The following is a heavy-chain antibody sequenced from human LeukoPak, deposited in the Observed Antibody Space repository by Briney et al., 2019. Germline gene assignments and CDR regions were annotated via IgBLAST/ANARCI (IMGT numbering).Heavy chain of an antibody. CDR3: ARVTGYMVEDFFDY. J-gene: IGHJ4*02. D-gene: IGHD3-9*01. CDR1: GGSISSSSYY. CDR2: IYYSGST. V-gene: IGHV4-61*01. Sequence: SETLSLTCTVSGGSISSSSYYWSWIRQPPGKGLEWIGYIYYSGSTNYNPSLKSRVTISVDTSKNQFSLKLRYVTAADTAVYYCARVTGYMVEDFFDYWGQGTLVTVSS.